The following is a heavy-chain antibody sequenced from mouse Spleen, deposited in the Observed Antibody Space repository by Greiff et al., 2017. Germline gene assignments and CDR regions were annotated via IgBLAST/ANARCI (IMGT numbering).Heavy chain of an antibody. D-gene: IGHD1-2*01. CDR1: GYTFTGYW. Sequence: LMKPGASVKLACKATGYTFTGYWIEWVKQRPGHGLEWIGEILPGSGSTNYNEKFKGKATFTADTSSNTAYMQLSSLTTEDSAIYYCARRRNYYGYVWFAYWGQGTLVTVSA. V-gene: IGHV1-9*01. CDR3: ARRRNYYGYVWFAY. J-gene: IGHJ3*01. CDR2: ILPGSGST.